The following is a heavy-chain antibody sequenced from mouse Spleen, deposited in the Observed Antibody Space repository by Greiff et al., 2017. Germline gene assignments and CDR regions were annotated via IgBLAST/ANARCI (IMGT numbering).Heavy chain of an antibody. CDR1: GFTFSSYA. Sequence: EVKLEESGGGLVKPGGSLKLSCAASGFTFSSYAMSWVRQTPEKRLEWVATISSGGGNTYYPDSVKGRFTISRDNAKNTLYLQMSSLKSEDTAMYYCARSYGRTGYYAMDYWGQGTSVTVSS. CDR2: ISSGGGNT. CDR3: ARSYGRTGYYAMDY. D-gene: IGHD1-1*01. V-gene: IGHV5-9*04. J-gene: IGHJ4*01.